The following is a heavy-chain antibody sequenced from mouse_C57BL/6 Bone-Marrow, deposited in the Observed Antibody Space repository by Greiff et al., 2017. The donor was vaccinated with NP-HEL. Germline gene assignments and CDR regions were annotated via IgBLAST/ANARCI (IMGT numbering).Heavy chain of an antibody. CDR1: GFTFSDFY. CDR3: ARDADYYYAMDY. Sequence: EVQVVESGGGLVQSGRSLRLSCATSGFTFSDFYMEWVRQAPGKGLEWIAASRNKANDYTTEYSASVKGRFIVSRDTSQSILYLQMNALRAEDTAIYYCARDADYYYAMDYWGQGTSVTVSS. V-gene: IGHV7-1*01. CDR2: SRNKANDYTT. J-gene: IGHJ4*01.